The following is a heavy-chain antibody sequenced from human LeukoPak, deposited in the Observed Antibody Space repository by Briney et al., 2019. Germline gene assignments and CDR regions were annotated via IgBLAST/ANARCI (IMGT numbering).Heavy chain of an antibody. D-gene: IGHD4-17*01. CDR3: ARDQFYGDYDGMDV. V-gene: IGHV3-48*04. Sequence: GGSLRLPCAASGFTFSSYSMNWVRQAPGKGLEWVSYISSSSSTIYYADSVKGRFTISRDNAKNSLYLQMNSLRAEDTAVYYCARDQFYGDYDGMDVWGQGTTVTVSS. CDR1: GFTFSSYS. CDR2: ISSSSSTI. J-gene: IGHJ6*02.